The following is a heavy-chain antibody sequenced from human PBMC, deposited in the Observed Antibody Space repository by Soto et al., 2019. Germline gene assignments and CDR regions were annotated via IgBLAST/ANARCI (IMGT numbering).Heavy chain of an antibody. J-gene: IGHJ4*02. Sequence: GGSLRLSCAASGFTFSSYGMHWVRQAPGKGLEWVAVISYDGSNKYYADSVKGRLTISRDNSKNTLYLQMNSLRAEDTAVYYCAKGPIYDFWSGYYVYFDYWGQGTLVTVSS. CDR1: GFTFSSYG. CDR2: ISYDGSNK. CDR3: AKGPIYDFWSGYYVYFDY. D-gene: IGHD3-3*01. V-gene: IGHV3-30*18.